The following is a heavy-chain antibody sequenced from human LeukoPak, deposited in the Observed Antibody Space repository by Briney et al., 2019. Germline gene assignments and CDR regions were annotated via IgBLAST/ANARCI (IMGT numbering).Heavy chain of an antibody. D-gene: IGHD1-26*01. V-gene: IGHV3-7*01. CDR1: GFTFTNYW. CDR2: IKQDRSEK. CDR3: ARDPSGGALIWGFGAFDI. Sequence: GGSLRLSCAASGFTFTNYWMSWVRQAPGKGLELVANIKQDRSEKYYVDSVKGRFTISRDNAKNSLYLQMNSLRAEDTAVYYCARDPSGGALIWGFGAFDIWGQGTMVTVSS. J-gene: IGHJ3*02.